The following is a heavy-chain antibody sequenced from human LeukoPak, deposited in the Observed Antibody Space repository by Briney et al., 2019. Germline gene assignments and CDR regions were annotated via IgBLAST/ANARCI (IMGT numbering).Heavy chain of an antibody. CDR1: GGSISTYY. CDR3: AREYSSFEY. J-gene: IGHJ4*02. CDR2: INYSGST. D-gene: IGHD6-13*01. Sequence: ETLSLTCTVSGGSISTYYWSWIRQAPGKGLEWIGYINYSGSTDYNPSLKSRVTISVDTSKNQLSLKMRSVTAADTAVYYCAREYSSFEYWGQGTLVTVSS. V-gene: IGHV4-59*01.